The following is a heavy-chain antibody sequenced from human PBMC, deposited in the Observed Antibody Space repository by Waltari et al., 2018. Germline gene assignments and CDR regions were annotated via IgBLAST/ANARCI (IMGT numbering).Heavy chain of an antibody. Sequence: HLVESGGGVVQPGRSLRLSCAASGFTFRNTGMHWVRQAPGKGLEWVAIIWYDGSEKYHADSVKGRFSISRDNSKDTVYLQMNSLRVEDTAVYYCAKDFGTTGISLGAMDVWGQGTTVTVSS. CDR2: IWYDGSEK. D-gene: IGHD2-8*02. J-gene: IGHJ6*02. V-gene: IGHV3-33*03. CDR1: GFTFRNTG. CDR3: AKDFGTTGISLGAMDV.